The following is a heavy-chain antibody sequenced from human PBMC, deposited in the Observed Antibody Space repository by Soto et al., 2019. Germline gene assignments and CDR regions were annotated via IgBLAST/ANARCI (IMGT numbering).Heavy chain of an antibody. D-gene: IGHD3-10*01. CDR2: IIPLFGTT. J-gene: IGHJ6*02. Sequence: QVQVVQSGVEVRRPGSSVKVSCKASGDTFKNCVISWVRQAPGQGLEWMGGIIPLFGTTDFAQRFQGRLTIMTDESTTTAYMELSRLRSEDTATYYCAAELGFGKLSVVWGQGTTVIVSS. V-gene: IGHV1-69*01. CDR3: AAELGFGKLSVV. CDR1: GDTFKNCV.